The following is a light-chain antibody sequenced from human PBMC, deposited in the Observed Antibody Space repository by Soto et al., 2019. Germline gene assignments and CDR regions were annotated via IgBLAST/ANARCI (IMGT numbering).Light chain of an antibody. Sequence: EIVLTQSPGTLSLSPGEGATLSCRASQSVSTSLAWYQQKPGQAPRLLIYGASTRATGIPARFSSSGSGTEFTLTISSLQSEDFAVYYCQQCGSSSTFGQGTRLEIK. CDR3: QQCGSSST. CDR1: QSVSTS. V-gene: IGKV3-15*01. CDR2: GAS. J-gene: IGKJ5*01.